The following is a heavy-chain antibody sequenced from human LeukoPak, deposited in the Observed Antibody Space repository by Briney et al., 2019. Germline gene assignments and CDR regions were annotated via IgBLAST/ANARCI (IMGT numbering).Heavy chain of an antibody. CDR1: GGSISSYY. V-gene: IGHV4-59*01. J-gene: IGHJ5*02. CDR2: MYYSGST. CDR3: ARTRDSSTSVDP. Sequence: PSETLSLTCTVSGGSISSYYWTWIRQPPGKGLEWIGYMYYSGSTKYNPSLKSRVTISVDTSKNQFSLKLSSVTAADTAVYYCARTRDSSTSVDPWGQGTLVTVSS. D-gene: IGHD6-13*01.